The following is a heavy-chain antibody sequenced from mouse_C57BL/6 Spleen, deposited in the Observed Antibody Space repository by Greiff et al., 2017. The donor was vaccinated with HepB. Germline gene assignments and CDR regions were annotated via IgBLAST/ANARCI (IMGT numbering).Heavy chain of an antibody. J-gene: IGHJ2*01. V-gene: IGHV1-80*01. CDR2: LYPGDGDT. D-gene: IGHD1-1*01. Sequence: QVHVKQSGAELVKPGASVKISCKASGYAFSSYWMNWVKQRPGKGLEWIGQLYPGDGDTNYNGKLKGKATLTADKSSSTAYMQLSSLTSEDSAVYFCARERNYGSLDYWGQGTTLTVSS. CDR1: GYAFSSYW. CDR3: ARERNYGSLDY.